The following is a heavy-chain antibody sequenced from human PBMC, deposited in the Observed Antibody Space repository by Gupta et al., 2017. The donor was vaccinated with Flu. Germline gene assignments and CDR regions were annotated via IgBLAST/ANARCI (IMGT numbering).Heavy chain of an antibody. CDR3: TREGTAGTTGITNWFDP. Sequence: EVQLVESGGDLVKPGESLRLSCAASGFTLSDAWMSWVRQAPGKGPEWVARIKRRSNGGTTDYAAPVEGRFTISRDDSKKMLYLQMNNLKTEDTAIYYCTREGTAGTTGITNWFDPWGQGTRVTVSS. CDR1: GFTLSDAW. CDR2: IKRRSNGGTT. D-gene: IGHD1-1*01. J-gene: IGHJ5*02. V-gene: IGHV3-15*05.